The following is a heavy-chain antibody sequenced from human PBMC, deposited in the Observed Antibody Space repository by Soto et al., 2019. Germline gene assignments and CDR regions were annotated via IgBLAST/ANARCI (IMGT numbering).Heavy chain of an antibody. J-gene: IGHJ3*02. CDR3: ARTTYYYEPRPAFDI. CDR2: IIPIFGTA. CDR1: GGTFSSYA. D-gene: IGHD3-22*01. V-gene: IGHV1-69*13. Sequence: SVKVSCKASGGTFSSYAISWVRQAPGQGLEWMGGIIPIFGTANYAQKFQGRITITADESTSTAYMELSSLRSEDTAVYYCARTTYYYEPRPAFDIWGQGTMVTVSS.